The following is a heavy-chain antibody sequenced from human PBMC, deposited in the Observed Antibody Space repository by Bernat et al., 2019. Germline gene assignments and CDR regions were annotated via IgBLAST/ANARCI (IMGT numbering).Heavy chain of an antibody. V-gene: IGHV1-18*01. J-gene: IGHJ1*01. CDR3: AREGSYCSSTSCCQLSTEYFQH. D-gene: IGHD2-2*01. CDR2: VSAYNGNT. CDR1: GYTFTSYG. Sequence: QVQLVQSGAEVKKPGASVKVSCKASGYTFTSYGISWVRQAPGQVLEWMGWVSAYNGNTNYAQKLQGRVTMTTDTSTSTAYMELRNLRMNVTAVYYCAREGSYCSSTSCCQLSTEYFQHWGQGTLVTVSS.